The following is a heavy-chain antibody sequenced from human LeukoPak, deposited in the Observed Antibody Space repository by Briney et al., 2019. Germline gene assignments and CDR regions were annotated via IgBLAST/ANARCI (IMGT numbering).Heavy chain of an antibody. D-gene: IGHD2-21*02. CDR2: ISAYNGNT. Sequence: GASVKVSCKASGYTFTSYGISWVRQAPGQRLEWMGWISAYNGNTNYAQKLQGRVTMTTDTSTSTAYMELRSLRSDDTAVYYCARPQTPYCGGDCAEDYYYGMDVWGQGTTVTVSS. V-gene: IGHV1-18*01. CDR1: GYTFTSYG. J-gene: IGHJ6*02. CDR3: ARPQTPYCGGDCAEDYYYGMDV.